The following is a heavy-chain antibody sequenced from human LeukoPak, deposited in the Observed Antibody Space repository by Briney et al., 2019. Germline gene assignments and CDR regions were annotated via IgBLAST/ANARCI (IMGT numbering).Heavy chain of an antibody. J-gene: IGHJ4*02. CDR3: GRVRCSGGTCYTYSSGWAFEF. Sequence: RGSLRLSCTASGFTFSSYSMNWVRQAPGKGLEWVSSISSGSNNIYYADSVKGRSAISRDNAKNSLYLQMDSLRADDTAVYYCGRVRCSGGTCYTYSSGWAFEFWGQGSLVIVSS. CDR1: GFTFSSYS. D-gene: IGHD2-15*01. CDR2: ISSGSNNI. V-gene: IGHV3-21*01.